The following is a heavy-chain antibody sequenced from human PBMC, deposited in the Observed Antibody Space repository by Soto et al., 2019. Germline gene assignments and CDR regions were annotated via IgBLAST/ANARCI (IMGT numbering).Heavy chain of an antibody. CDR2: ISGSGGTP. J-gene: IGHJ5*01. Sequence: PXGSLRLSCAGSGFTPTTTPLSWVRQAPGMGLEWFSTISGSGGTPYYADSVKGRFTISRDNSKNTLYLVLNSLRAEDTAVYYCAMGLAAAGPLDSSGHGTLVTVSS. V-gene: IGHV3-23*01. CDR3: AMGLAAAGPLDS. CDR1: GFTPTTTP. D-gene: IGHD6-13*01.